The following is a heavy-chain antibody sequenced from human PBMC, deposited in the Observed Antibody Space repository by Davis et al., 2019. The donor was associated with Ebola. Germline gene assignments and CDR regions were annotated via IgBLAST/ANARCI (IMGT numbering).Heavy chain of an antibody. CDR3: ASFLVQGVIPPYNWFDP. CDR2: ISSSSSYI. V-gene: IGHV3-21*01. J-gene: IGHJ5*02. D-gene: IGHD3-10*01. Sequence: GESLKISCAASGFTFTSYSMNWVRQAPGKGLEWVSSISSSSSYIYYADSVKGRLTISRDNAKNSLYLQMNSLRDEDTAVYYCASFLVQGVIPPYNWFDPWGQGTLVTVSS. CDR1: GFTFTSYS.